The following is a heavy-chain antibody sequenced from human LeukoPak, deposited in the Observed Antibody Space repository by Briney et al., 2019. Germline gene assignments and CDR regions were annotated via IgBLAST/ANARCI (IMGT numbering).Heavy chain of an antibody. Sequence: ASVKVSCKASGYTFTSYDINWVRQATGQGLEWMGWMNPNSGNTGYAQKFQGRVTMTRNTSISTAYMELSSLRSEDTAVYYCARVNVWFGELTDYYYYIDVWGKGTTVTISS. V-gene: IGHV1-8*01. CDR2: MNPNSGNT. D-gene: IGHD3-10*01. CDR3: ARVNVWFGELTDYYYYIDV. J-gene: IGHJ6*03. CDR1: GYTFTSYD.